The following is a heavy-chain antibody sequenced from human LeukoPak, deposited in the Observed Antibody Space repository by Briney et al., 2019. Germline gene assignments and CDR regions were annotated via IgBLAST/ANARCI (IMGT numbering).Heavy chain of an antibody. CDR3: ASRANDYGGNYDAFDI. CDR1: GYSFTSYW. D-gene: IGHD4-23*01. Sequence: GESLKISCKGSGYSFTSYWIGWVRQMPGKGLEWMGIIYPGDSDTRYSPSFQGQVTISADKSISTAYLQWSSLKASDTAMYYCASRANDYGGNYDAFDIWGQGTMVTVSS. CDR2: IYPGDSDT. J-gene: IGHJ3*02. V-gene: IGHV5-51*01.